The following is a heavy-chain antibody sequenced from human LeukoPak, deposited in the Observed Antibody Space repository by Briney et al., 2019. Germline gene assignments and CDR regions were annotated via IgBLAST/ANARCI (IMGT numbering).Heavy chain of an antibody. CDR1: GFIFSSYS. V-gene: IGHV3-21*01. CDR3: AREHGYYGSGSYLDY. J-gene: IGHJ4*02. CDR2: ISSSSSYI. D-gene: IGHD3-10*01. Sequence: GGSLRLSCAASGFIFSSYSMNWVRQAPGKGLEWVSSISSSSSYIYYADSVKGRFTISRDNANNSLYLQMNSLRAEDTAVYYCAREHGYYGSGSYLDYWGQGTLVTVSS.